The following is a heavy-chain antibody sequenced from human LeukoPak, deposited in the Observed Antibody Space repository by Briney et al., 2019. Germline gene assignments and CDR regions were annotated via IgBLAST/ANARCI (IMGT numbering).Heavy chain of an antibody. J-gene: IGHJ4*02. D-gene: IGHD6-13*01. CDR1: GGSITSYY. Sequence: PSETLSLTCTVSGGSITSYYWSWIRQPPGKGLEWIGYMYYSGNSNYNPSLKSRVTISVDTSKNQFSLKLSSMTAADTAVYYCASYSNGWYYFDYWGQGTLVTVSS. CDR2: MYYSGNS. CDR3: ASYSNGWYYFDY. V-gene: IGHV4-59*01.